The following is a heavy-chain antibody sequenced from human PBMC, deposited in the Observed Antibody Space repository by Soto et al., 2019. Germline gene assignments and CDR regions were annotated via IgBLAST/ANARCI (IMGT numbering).Heavy chain of an antibody. D-gene: IGHD4-17*01. CDR3: AKAPPRYGGNSVDY. J-gene: IGHJ4*02. Sequence: QVQLVESGGGVVQPGRSLRLSCAASGFTFSSYGMHWVRQAPGKGLEWVAVISYDGSNKYYADSVKGRFTISTDNSKNTLYLQMSSLRAEDTAVYYCAKAPPRYGGNSVDYWGQGTLITVSS. V-gene: IGHV3-30*18. CDR2: ISYDGSNK. CDR1: GFTFSSYG.